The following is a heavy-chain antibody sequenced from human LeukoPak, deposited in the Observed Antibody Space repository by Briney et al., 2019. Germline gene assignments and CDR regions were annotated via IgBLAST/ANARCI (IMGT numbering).Heavy chain of an antibody. CDR1: GYTFTSYG. CDR3: ARDGGYCSSTSCYGGSAPNNWFDP. CDR2: ISAYNGNT. Sequence: VASVKVSCKASGYTFTSYGISWVRQAPGQGLEWMGWISAYNGNTNYAQKLQGRVTMTTDTSTSTAYMELRSLRSEDTAVYYCARDGGYCSSTSCYGGSAPNNWFDPWGQGTLVTVSS. V-gene: IGHV1-18*01. D-gene: IGHD2-2*01. J-gene: IGHJ5*02.